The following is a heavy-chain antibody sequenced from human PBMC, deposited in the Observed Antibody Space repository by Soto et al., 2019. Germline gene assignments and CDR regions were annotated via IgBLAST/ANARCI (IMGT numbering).Heavy chain of an antibody. CDR2: ISGSGSST. CDR3: AKENGFQFVNFGASGFVY. Sequence: EVQLLESGGGLVQPGGSLRLSCAASGFRFSSKAMSWVRQAPGKGLEWVSIISGSGSSTYYTDSLKGRFTISRDNSKNMVYLEMNYLRAEDTAVYYCAKENGFQFVNFGASGFVYWGQGSLVSVSS. V-gene: IGHV3-23*01. D-gene: IGHD6-6*01. CDR1: GFRFSSKA. J-gene: IGHJ4*02.